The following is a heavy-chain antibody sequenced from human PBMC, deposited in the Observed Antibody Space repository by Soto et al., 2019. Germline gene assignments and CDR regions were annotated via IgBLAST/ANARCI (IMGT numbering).Heavy chain of an antibody. CDR1: GGSIISGSYY. V-gene: IGHV4-30-4*01. CDR2: MSYSGST. J-gene: IGHJ4*02. Sequence: SETLSLTWTVSGGSIISGSYYWSWIRQPPGKGLEWIGFMSYSGSTSYNASLKSRVTISVDTSKSQFSLNLSFVTAADTAVYYCATMGTPATGLYYFDNWGQGTLVTVS. CDR3: ATMGTPATGLYYFDN. D-gene: IGHD1-7*01.